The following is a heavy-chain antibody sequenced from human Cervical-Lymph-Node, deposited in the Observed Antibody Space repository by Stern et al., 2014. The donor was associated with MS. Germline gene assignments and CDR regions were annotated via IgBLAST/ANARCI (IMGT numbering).Heavy chain of an antibody. J-gene: IGHJ6*02. Sequence: QVQLVESGGGVVQPGGSQRLSCTASGLTFDDYAMEWVRQVPGKGLGWVAMIWYDGSQKYYGDTVRGRCSVSRDHSRNTLYLQMKSLSLEDTAVYYCARKIPDYYYYAMDVWGQGTTVTVSS. D-gene: IGHD2-2*02. CDR3: ARKIPDYYYYAMDV. CDR2: IWYDGSQK. CDR1: GLTFDDYA. V-gene: IGHV3-33*01.